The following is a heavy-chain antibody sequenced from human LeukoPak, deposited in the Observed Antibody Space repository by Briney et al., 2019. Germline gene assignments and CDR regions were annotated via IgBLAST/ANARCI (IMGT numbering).Heavy chain of an antibody. J-gene: IGHJ3*02. V-gene: IGHV3-48*03. CDR3: ARVIIYGGNSDAFDI. Sequence: GGSLRLSCAASGFTFSSYEMNWVRQAPGKGLEWVSYISSSGSTIYYADSVKGRFTISRDNAKNSLYLQMNSLRAEDTAVYYCARVIIYGGNSDAFDIWGQGTMVTVSS. D-gene: IGHD4-23*01. CDR1: GFTFSSYE. CDR2: ISSSGSTI.